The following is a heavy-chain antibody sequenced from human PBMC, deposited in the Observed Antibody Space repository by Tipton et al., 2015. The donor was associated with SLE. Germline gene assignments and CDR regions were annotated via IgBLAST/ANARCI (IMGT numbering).Heavy chain of an antibody. V-gene: IGHV5-51*03. CDR1: GYSFTSHW. D-gene: IGHD6-19*01. CDR3: ARGSGWSEYYGMDV. CDR2: IYPHDSDT. J-gene: IGHJ6*02. Sequence: QLVQSGAEMKKPGESLKISCKASGYSFTSHWVGWVRQMPGKGLEWMGIIYPHDSDTRYSPSFQGQVTISADKSINTAYLQWSSLRASDTAIYYCARGSGWSEYYGMDVWGQGTTVTVSS.